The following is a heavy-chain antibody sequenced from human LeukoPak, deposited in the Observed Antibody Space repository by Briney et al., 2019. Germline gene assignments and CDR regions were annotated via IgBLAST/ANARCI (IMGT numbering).Heavy chain of an antibody. CDR2: IYYSGST. J-gene: IGHJ4*02. D-gene: IGHD4-23*01. CDR1: GGSISSYY. CDR3: ARDRAGGNNHYFDY. V-gene: IGHV4-59*01. Sequence: SSETLSLTCTVSGGSISSYYWSWIRQPPGKGLEWIGYIYYSGSTNYNPSLKSRVTISVDTSKNQFSLKLSSVTAADTAVYYCARDRAGGNNHYFDYWGQGTLVTVSS.